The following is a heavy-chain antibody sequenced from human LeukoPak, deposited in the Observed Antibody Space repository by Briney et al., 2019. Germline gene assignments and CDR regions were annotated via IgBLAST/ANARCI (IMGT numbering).Heavy chain of an antibody. D-gene: IGHD6-13*01. CDR1: GYTFTSYY. CDR2: INPSGGST. V-gene: IGHV1-46*01. J-gene: IGHJ4*02. Sequence: ASVKVSCKASGYTFTSYYMHWVRQAPGQGLEWMGIINPSGGSTSYAQKFQGRVTMTTDTSTSTAYMELRSLRSDDTAVYYCARSRGSSWLPFDYWGQGTLVTVSS. CDR3: ARSRGSSWLPFDY.